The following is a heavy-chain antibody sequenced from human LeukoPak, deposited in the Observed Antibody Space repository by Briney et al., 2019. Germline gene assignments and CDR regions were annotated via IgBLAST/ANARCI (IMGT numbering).Heavy chain of an antibody. J-gene: IGHJ6*03. D-gene: IGHD2-2*01. Sequence: ASVKVSCKASGYTLTSYGISWVRQAPGQGLEWMGWISAYNVNTRYAQKLHGRVTMTTDSSTSTAYMELRSLRSDDTAVYYCARGPISDIVVIPAAADYYHMDVWGKGTTVTVSS. CDR1: GYTLTSYG. CDR3: ARGPISDIVVIPAAADYYHMDV. V-gene: IGHV1-18*01. CDR2: ISAYNVNT.